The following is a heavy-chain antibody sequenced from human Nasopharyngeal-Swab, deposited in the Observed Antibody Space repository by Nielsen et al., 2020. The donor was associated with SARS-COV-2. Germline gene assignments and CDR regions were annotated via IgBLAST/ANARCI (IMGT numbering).Heavy chain of an antibody. CDR1: GFTFSSYS. Sequence: GGSLRLSCAASGFTFSSYSMNWVRQAPGKGLEWVSSISGSSSYIYYADSVKGRFTISRDNAKNSLYLQMNSLRAEDTAVYYCARVDGYSYGYYYYYYGMDVWGQGTTVTVSS. J-gene: IGHJ6*02. CDR2: ISGSSSYI. CDR3: ARVDGYSYGYYYYYYGMDV. V-gene: IGHV3-21*01. D-gene: IGHD5-18*01.